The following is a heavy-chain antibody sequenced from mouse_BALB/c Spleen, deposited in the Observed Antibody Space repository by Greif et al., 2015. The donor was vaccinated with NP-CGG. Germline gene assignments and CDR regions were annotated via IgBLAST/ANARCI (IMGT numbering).Heavy chain of an antibody. Sequence: VKLQESGAELVKPGASVKLSCKASGYTFTSYYMYWVKQRPGQGLEWIGEINPSNGGTNFNEKFKSKATLTVDKSSSTAYMQLSSLTSEDSAVYYCTRSIYLSTMITTYYYAMDYWGQGTSVTVSS. CDR3: TRSIYLSTMITTYYYAMDY. CDR2: INPSNGGT. J-gene: IGHJ4*01. CDR1: GYTFTSYY. V-gene: IGHV1S81*02. D-gene: IGHD2-4*01.